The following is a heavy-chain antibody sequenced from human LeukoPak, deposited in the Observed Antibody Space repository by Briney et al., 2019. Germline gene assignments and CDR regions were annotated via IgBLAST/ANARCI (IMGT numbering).Heavy chain of an antibody. V-gene: IGHV3-21*01. CDR1: GFTFSSYS. J-gene: IGHJ3*02. Sequence: GGSLRLSCAASGFTFSSYSMNWVRQAPGKGLEWVSSISSSSSYIYYADSVKGRFTISRDNAKNSLYLQMNSLRAEDTAVYYCARGYYDFWSGYYTHDAFDIWGQGIMVTVSS. CDR2: ISSSSSYI. D-gene: IGHD3-3*01. CDR3: ARGYYDFWSGYYTHDAFDI.